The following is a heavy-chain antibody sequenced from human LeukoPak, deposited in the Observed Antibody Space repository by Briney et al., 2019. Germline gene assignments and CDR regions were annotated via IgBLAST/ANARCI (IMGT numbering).Heavy chain of an antibody. CDR1: GFSFDNYA. V-gene: IGHV3-23*01. CDR3: AKEGSGWYPFFDY. D-gene: IGHD6-19*01. Sequence: GGSLRLSCAASGFSFDNYAMSWVRQTPGKGLEWVSAISGSGGSTYYTDSVKGRFTISRDNSKNTLYLQMNSLRAEDTAVYYCAKEGSGWYPFFDYWGQGTLVTVSS. J-gene: IGHJ4*02. CDR2: ISGSGGST.